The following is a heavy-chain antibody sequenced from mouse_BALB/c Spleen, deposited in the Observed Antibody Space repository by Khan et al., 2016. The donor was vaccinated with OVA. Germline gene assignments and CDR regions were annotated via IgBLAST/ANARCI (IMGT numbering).Heavy chain of an antibody. CDR1: GYTFTSYT. Sequence: QVQLKESGAELARPGASVKMSCKASGYTFTSYTMHWVKQRPGQGLEWIGYINHSSGYTKYTQKLKDKATLTADKSSSTAYMQRSSLTSEDSAVYYCARTHEGWGQGTTLTVAS. V-gene: IGHV1-4*01. CDR3: ARTHEG. J-gene: IGHJ2*01. CDR2: INHSSGYT.